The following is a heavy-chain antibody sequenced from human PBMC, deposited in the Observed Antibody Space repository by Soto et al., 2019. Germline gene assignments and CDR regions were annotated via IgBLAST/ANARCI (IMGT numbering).Heavy chain of an antibody. CDR1: GYSFISSW. CDR2: IYPGDSDT. V-gene: IGHV5-51*01. J-gene: IGHJ4*02. D-gene: IGHD6-13*01. CDR3: ARMMAASGTVFDY. Sequence: GESLKISCQASGYSFISSWIGWVRQMPGKGLEWMGIIYPGDSDTRYSPSFQGQVTISADKSTSTAYLQWSSLKASDTATYYCARMMAASGTVFDYWGQGALVTVSS.